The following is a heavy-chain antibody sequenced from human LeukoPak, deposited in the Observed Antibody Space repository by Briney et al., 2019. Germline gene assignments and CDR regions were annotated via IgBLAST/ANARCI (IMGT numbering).Heavy chain of an antibody. J-gene: IGHJ6*02. V-gene: IGHV1-69*04. Sequence: ASVKVSCKASGGNFGNYVIHWVRQGPGQGLEWMGRITPFFGVANYAQTFQDRVTFTADKITNTAYMQISSLKSEDTAVYFCARDTNEEYSSSSDGLAVWGQGTTVTVSS. D-gene: IGHD6-6*01. CDR1: GGNFGNYV. CDR2: ITPFFGVA. CDR3: ARDTNEEYSSSSDGLAV.